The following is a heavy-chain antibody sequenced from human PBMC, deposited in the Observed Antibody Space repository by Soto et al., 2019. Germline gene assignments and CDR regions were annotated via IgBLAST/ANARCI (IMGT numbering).Heavy chain of an antibody. Sequence: QVQLVESGGGVVQPGRSLRLSCAASGFTFSSHAMYWVRQAPGKGLEWVAVIWYDGSIKYYGDSVKGRFTISRDNSKNSLYLQMNRLRAEDTAVYYCARADLWGYDAFDIWGQGTMVTVSS. V-gene: IGHV3-33*01. CDR1: GFTFSSHA. D-gene: IGHD2-21*01. J-gene: IGHJ3*02. CDR3: ARADLWGYDAFDI. CDR2: IWYDGSIK.